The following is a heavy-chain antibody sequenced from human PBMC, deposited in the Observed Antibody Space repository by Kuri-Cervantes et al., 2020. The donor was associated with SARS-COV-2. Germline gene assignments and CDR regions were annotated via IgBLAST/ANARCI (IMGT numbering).Heavy chain of an antibody. CDR2: IYYSGST. J-gene: IGHJ6*02. CDR3: ARGTYYDFWSGYNYYGMDV. Sequence: SETLSLTCTVSGGSISSYYWSWIRQPPGKGLEWIGYIYYSGSTNYNPYLKSRVTISVDTSKNQISLKQSTVTAADTAVYYCARGTYYDFWSGYNYYGMDVWGQGTTVTVSS. V-gene: IGHV4-59*01. D-gene: IGHD3-3*01. CDR1: GGSISSYY.